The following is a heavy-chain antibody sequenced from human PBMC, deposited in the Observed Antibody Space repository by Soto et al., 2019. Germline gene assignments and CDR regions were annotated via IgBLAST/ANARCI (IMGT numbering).Heavy chain of an antibody. J-gene: IGHJ6*02. D-gene: IGHD3-9*01. CDR1: GGSISSYY. Sequence: SETLSLTCTVSGGSISSYYWSWIRQPPGKGLEWIGYIYYSGSTNYNPSLKSRVTISVDTSKSQFSLKLSSVTAVDTAVYYCAGYYDILTGYYKSDGMDVWGQGTTVTVSS. CDR2: IYYSGST. V-gene: IGHV4-59*01. CDR3: AGYYDILTGYYKSDGMDV.